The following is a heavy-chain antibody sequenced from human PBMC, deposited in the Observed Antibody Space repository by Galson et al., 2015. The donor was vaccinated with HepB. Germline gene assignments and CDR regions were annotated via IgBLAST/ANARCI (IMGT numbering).Heavy chain of an antibody. CDR3: ARDGVAAAGYNWFDP. CDR1: GGTFSSYA. V-gene: IGHV1-69*13. CDR2: IIPIFGTA. J-gene: IGHJ5*02. D-gene: IGHD6-13*01. Sequence: SVKVSCKASGGTFSSYAISWVRQAPGQGLEWMGGIIPIFGTANYAQKFQGRVTITADESTSTAYMELSSLRSEDTAVYYCARDGVAAAGYNWFDPWGQGTLVTVSS.